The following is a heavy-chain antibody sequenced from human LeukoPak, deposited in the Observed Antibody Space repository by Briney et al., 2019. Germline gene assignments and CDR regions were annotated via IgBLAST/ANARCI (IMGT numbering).Heavy chain of an antibody. D-gene: IGHD6-19*01. CDR1: GFTFSSYW. CDR3: AREGPVEQWRPARFDY. Sequence: GGSLRLSCAASGFTFSSYWMSWVRQAPGKGLEWVANIKQDGSEKYYVDSVKGRFTISRDNAKNSLYLQKNSLRAEETAVYYCAREGPVEQWRPARFDYWGQGTLVTVSS. V-gene: IGHV3-7*01. J-gene: IGHJ4*02. CDR2: IKQDGSEK.